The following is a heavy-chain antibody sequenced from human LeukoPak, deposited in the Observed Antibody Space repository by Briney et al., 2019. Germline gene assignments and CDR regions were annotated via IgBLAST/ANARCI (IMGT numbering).Heavy chain of an antibody. CDR2: IDPTDSYT. Sequence: GESLKISCKGSGYSFRSYWISWVRQMPGKGLGWMGRIDPTDSYTDYSPSFEGHVTISVDRSITTAYLQWSSLKASDTAMYFCASSRAGTLKVHNWFDPWGQGSLVTVSS. CDR3: ASSRAGTLKVHNWFDP. D-gene: IGHD6-19*01. J-gene: IGHJ5*02. V-gene: IGHV5-10-1*01. CDR1: GYSFRSYW.